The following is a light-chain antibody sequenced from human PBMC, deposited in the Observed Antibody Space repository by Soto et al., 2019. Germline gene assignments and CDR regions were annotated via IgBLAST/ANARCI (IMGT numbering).Light chain of an antibody. J-gene: IGLJ1*01. CDR2: DVS. Sequence: QSALTQPRSVSGSPGQSVTISCTGTSSDVGGYNYVSWYQQHPGKAPKLMIYDVSKRPSGVPDRFSGSKSGNTASLTISGLQAEDEADYYCCSYAGSYTFNYVVGTGTKLTVL. V-gene: IGLV2-11*01. CDR1: SSDVGGYNY. CDR3: CSYAGSYTFNYV.